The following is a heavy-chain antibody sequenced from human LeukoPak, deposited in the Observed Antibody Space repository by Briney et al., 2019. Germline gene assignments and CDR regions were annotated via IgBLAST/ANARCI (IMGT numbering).Heavy chain of an antibody. D-gene: IGHD4-17*01. Sequence: SETLSLTCTVSGGSISSYYWTWIRQPPGKGLEWIGYIYYSGSTNHNPSLKSRATISVDTSKNQFSLKLSSVTAADTAVYYCASYADYRFDYWGQGTLVTVSS. J-gene: IGHJ4*02. CDR2: IYYSGST. CDR3: ASYADYRFDY. CDR1: GGSISSYY. V-gene: IGHV4-59*01.